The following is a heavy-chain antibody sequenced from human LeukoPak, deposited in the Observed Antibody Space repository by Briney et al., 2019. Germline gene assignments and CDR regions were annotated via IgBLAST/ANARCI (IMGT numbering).Heavy chain of an antibody. V-gene: IGHV3-74*01. CDR3: GRGGDGIDV. J-gene: IGHJ3*01. CDR1: GFAFSNYL. CDR2: INIDETNA. Sequence: PGGSLRLSCAASGFAFSNYLMHWVRQAPGGGLVWVSRINIDETNAYADSVSGRLTISRDNAKNTLYLQMNSLRAEDTAVYFCGRGGDGIDVWGQGATVIVSS.